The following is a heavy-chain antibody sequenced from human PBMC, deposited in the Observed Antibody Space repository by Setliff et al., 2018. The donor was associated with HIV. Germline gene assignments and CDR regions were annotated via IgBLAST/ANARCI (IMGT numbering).Heavy chain of an antibody. D-gene: IGHD5-18*01. V-gene: IGHV4-39*07. CDR3: ARRGRTGNSYVLNWFDP. CDR2: IFYSGRS. Sequence: SETLSLTCTVSGDSITSGTYYWSWIRQPAGMRLEWIGSIFYSGRSTYNPSLRSRVTISVDTSKNQFSLSLTSVTAADTAVYYCARRGRTGNSYVLNWFDPWGQGTLVTVSS. J-gene: IGHJ5*02. CDR1: GDSITSGTYY.